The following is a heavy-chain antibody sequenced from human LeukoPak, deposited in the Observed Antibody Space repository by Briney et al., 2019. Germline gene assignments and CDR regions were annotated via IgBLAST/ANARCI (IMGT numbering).Heavy chain of an antibody. CDR2: ISWNSGSI. Sequence: PGRSLRLSCAASGFTFDDYAMHWARQAPGKGLEWVSGISWNSGSIGYADSVKGRFTISRDNAKNSLYLQMNSLRAEDTALYYCATTRAAQSWSFVFDYWGQGTLVTVSS. J-gene: IGHJ4*02. D-gene: IGHD3-3*01. CDR3: ATTRAAQSWSFVFDY. CDR1: GFTFDDYA. V-gene: IGHV3-9*01.